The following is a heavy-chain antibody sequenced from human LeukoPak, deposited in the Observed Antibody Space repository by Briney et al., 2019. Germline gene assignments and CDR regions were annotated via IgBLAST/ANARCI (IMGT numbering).Heavy chain of an antibody. J-gene: IGHJ4*02. CDR2: ISYDGSNK. CDR3: AKSKFPYDSNGWHGYFDF. CDR1: GFTFSSYA. V-gene: IGHV3-30-3*02. D-gene: IGHD3-22*01. Sequence: GRSLRLSCAASGFTFSSYAMHWVRQAPGKGLEWVAVISYDGSNKYYADSVKGRFTISRDNSKNTLFLQMNSLRADDTAVYYCAKSKFPYDSNGWHGYFDFWGQGTLVTVSS.